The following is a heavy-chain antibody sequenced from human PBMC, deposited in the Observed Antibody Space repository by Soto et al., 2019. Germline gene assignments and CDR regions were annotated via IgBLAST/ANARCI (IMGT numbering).Heavy chain of an antibody. CDR2: ISYDGNNK. V-gene: IGHV3-30-3*01. J-gene: IGHJ4*02. Sequence: QVQLVESGGGVVQPGRSLRLSCAASRFTFSSYAMHWVRQAPGKGLEWVAVISYDGNNKYYADSVKGRFTISRDNSKNTVDLQMNSLRAEDTAVYYCARERVGATPFDSWGQGTLVTVSS. CDR3: ARERVGATPFDS. CDR1: RFTFSSYA. D-gene: IGHD1-26*01.